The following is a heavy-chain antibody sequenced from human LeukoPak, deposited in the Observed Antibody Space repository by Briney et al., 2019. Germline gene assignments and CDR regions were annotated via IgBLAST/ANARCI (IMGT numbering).Heavy chain of an antibody. CDR2: INHSGRT. Sequence: SETLSLTCAVYGGSFSGYYWSWIRQPPGKGLEWIGEINHSGRTNYNLSLKSRVTISIDTSKNQFSLKLSSVTAADTAVYYCARVSPGYYGSGSYYNEFDYWGQGTLVTVSS. D-gene: IGHD3-10*01. CDR3: ARVSPGYYGSGSYYNEFDY. CDR1: GGSFSGYY. J-gene: IGHJ4*02. V-gene: IGHV4-34*01.